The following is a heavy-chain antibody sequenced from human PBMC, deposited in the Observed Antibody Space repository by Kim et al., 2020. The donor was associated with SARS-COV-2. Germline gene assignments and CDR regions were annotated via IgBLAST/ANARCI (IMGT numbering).Heavy chain of an antibody. CDR3: AKEVVPEYYYGSGSYSRALDY. J-gene: IGHJ4*02. D-gene: IGHD3-10*01. CDR1: GFTFSSYG. V-gene: IGHV3-30*18. CDR2: ISYDGSNK. Sequence: GGSLRLSCAASGFTFSSYGMHWVRQAPGKGLEWVAVISYDGSNKYYADSVKGRFTISRDNSKNTLYLQMNSLRAEDTAVYYCAKEVVPEYYYGSGSYSRALDYWGQGTLVTVSS.